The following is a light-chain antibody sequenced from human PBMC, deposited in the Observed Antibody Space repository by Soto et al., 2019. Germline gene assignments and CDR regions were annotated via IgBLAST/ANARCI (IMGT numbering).Light chain of an antibody. J-gene: IGKJ1*01. V-gene: IGKV1-5*01. CDR3: QQYSHWPRT. CDR2: DAS. Sequence: DIQMTQSPSTLSASVGDRVTISCRASQDISNFLAWYQHKPGKAPKLLIYDASTLQTGVPSRFRGSGFGTEFTLTISGLQPDDFATYYCQQYSHWPRTLGQGTKVDIK. CDR1: QDISNF.